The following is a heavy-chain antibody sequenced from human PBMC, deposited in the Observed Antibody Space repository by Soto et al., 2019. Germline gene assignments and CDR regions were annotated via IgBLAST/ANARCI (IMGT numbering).Heavy chain of an antibody. D-gene: IGHD6-19*01. CDR2: INNSGRT. J-gene: IGHJ4*02. CDR3: ATGRGRRPGMAVAGTLL. Sequence: QLRESGPRLVKPSETLTLTCTVSGDSITTSSFLWAWVRQPPGKGLEWIANINNSGRTNYNPSLKSRFTISVDTSKNQFSLQLTSVTAADTATYYCATGRGRRPGMAVAGTLLWGQGTLVIVSS. CDR1: GDSITTSSFL. V-gene: IGHV4-39*01.